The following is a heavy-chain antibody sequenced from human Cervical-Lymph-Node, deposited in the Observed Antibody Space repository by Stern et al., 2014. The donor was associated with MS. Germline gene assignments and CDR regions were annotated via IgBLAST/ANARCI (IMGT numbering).Heavy chain of an antibody. CDR1: GYTFIDYY. Sequence: DQLVESGAEVKKPGASVRVSCQTSGYTFIDYYIHWVRQAPGQGLEWVGRLNPKSAATEDAQRFQGRVTMTRDTSISTAYLALSTLKSDDTAVYYCTREVPVAGYCDYWGQGTLVTVSS. CDR3: TREVPVAGYCDY. CDR2: LNPKSAAT. V-gene: IGHV1-2*06. J-gene: IGHJ4*02. D-gene: IGHD6-19*01.